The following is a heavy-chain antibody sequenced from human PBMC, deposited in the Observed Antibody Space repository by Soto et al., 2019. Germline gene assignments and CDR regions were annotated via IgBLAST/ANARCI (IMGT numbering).Heavy chain of an antibody. J-gene: IGHJ5*02. CDR1: GGAFSGYY. D-gene: IGHD2-2*01. Sequence: PSEALSRTCSVYGGAFSGYYWSWIRQSPGKWLEWIGGINHRGSTNYNPSLESRFTISVDTSNNQFSLKLPSVTAADTAMYYCARDGFCTSTTCRVGNWFDPWGQGTLVTVSS. CDR3: ARDGFCTSTTCRVGNWFDP. CDR2: INHRGST. V-gene: IGHV4-34*01.